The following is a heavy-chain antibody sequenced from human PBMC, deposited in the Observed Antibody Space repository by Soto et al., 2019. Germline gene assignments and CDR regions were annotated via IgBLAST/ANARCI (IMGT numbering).Heavy chain of an antibody. D-gene: IGHD2-8*01. CDR3: ARGVTRKGMDV. CDR2: IYYSGST. J-gene: IGHJ6*02. CDR1: GGSRSSYY. Sequence: DRVGRSCTVSGGSRSSYYWSWIRQPPGKGLEWIGYIYYSGSTNYNPSLKSRVTISVDTSKNQFSLKLSSVTAADTAAYYCARGVTRKGMDVWGQGTKVTVSS. V-gene: IGHV4-59*07.